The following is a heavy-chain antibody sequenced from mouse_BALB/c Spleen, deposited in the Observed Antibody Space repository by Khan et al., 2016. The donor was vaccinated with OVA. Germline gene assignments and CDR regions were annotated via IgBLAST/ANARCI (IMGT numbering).Heavy chain of an antibody. Sequence: EVQLQELGPGLVKPSQSLSLTCTVTGYSITSDYAWNWIRQFPGNKLEWMGYISYSGRTSYNPSLKSRISITRDTSKNQFFLQLNSVTTEDTATYFCARSVAITTVVATYFDYWGQGTTLTVSS. CDR1: GYSITSDYA. CDR2: ISYSGRT. J-gene: IGHJ2*01. D-gene: IGHD1-1*01. CDR3: ARSVAITTVVATYFDY. V-gene: IGHV3-2*02.